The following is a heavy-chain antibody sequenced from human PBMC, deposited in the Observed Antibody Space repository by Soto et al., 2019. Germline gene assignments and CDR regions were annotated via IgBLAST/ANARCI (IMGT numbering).Heavy chain of an antibody. CDR3: ARSYSGTFYGYDI. CDR1: GDSISSGGFH. V-gene: IGHV4-61*08. Sequence: SETLSLTCTVSGDSISSGGFHWSWIRQSPGKGLEWIGYVFYTGNTKYNPALKRRVTISVDTSKKQFSLKLSSVSAADTGLYYCARSYSGTFYGYDIWGQGILVTVSS. D-gene: IGHD1-26*01. CDR2: VFYTGNT. J-gene: IGHJ4*02.